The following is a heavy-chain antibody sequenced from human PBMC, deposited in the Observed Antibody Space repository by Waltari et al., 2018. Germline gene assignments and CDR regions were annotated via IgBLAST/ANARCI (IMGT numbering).Heavy chain of an antibody. CDR3: AKDWGSSIAARWDAFDI. V-gene: IGHV3-23*01. CDR2: ISGSGGST. CDR1: GFTFSSYA. J-gene: IGHJ3*02. Sequence: EVQLLESGGGLVQPGGSLRLSCAASGFTFSSYAMSWLRQATGKGLEWVSAISGSGGSTYYADSVKGRFTISRDNSKNTLYLQMNSLRAEDTAVYYCAKDWGSSIAARWDAFDIWGQGTMVTVSS. D-gene: IGHD6-6*01.